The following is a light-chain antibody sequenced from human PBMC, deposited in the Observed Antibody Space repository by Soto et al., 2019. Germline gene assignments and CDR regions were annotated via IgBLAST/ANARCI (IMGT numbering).Light chain of an antibody. Sequence: EIVLTQSPGTLSLSPGERATLSCRASPSVSSSYLAWYQQKPGQAPRLLIYGASSRATGIPDRFSGSGSGTDFTLTISRLEPEDFAVYYCQQYGSSFTWTFGQGTKVDIK. CDR2: GAS. CDR1: PSVSSSY. J-gene: IGKJ1*01. CDR3: QQYGSSFTWT. V-gene: IGKV3-20*01.